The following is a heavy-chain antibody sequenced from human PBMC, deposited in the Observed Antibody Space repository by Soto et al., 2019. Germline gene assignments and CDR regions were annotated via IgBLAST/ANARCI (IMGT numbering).Heavy chain of an antibody. CDR3: AKRSAYSTGWYPPTFEY. V-gene: IGHV3-23*01. D-gene: IGHD2-2*01. CDR2: ISESGGST. J-gene: IGHJ4*02. Sequence: GSLRLSCAASAFSFSDYAMSWVRQAPGKGLEWVSVISESGGSTHYADSVRGRSTVSRDNSKNALSLRMNSLRDEDTAVYFCAKRSAYSTGWYPPTFEYWGQVSL. CDR1: AFSFSDYA.